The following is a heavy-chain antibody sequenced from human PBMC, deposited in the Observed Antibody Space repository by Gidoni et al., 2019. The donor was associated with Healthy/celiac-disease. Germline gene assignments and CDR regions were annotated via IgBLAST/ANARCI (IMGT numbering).Heavy chain of an antibody. V-gene: IGHV4-34*01. CDR1: GGSFSGDY. D-gene: IGHD3-3*01. Sequence: QVQLQQWGAGLLKPSETLSLTCAVYGGSFSGDYWSWIRQPPGKGLEWIGEVNHSGSTNYNPSLKSRVTISVDTSKNQFSLKLSSVTAADTAVYYCGRGRPDGGAFDIWGQGTMVTVSS. CDR2: VNHSGST. CDR3: GRGRPDGGAFDI. J-gene: IGHJ3*02.